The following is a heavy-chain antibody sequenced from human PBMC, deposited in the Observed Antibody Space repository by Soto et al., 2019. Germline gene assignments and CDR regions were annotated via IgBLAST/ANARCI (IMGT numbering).Heavy chain of an antibody. J-gene: IGHJ4*02. D-gene: IGHD3-9*01. V-gene: IGHV4-30-4*01. CDR1: GGSISSGDYY. CDR2: IYYSGYT. Sequence: QVQLQESGPGLVKPSQTLSLTCTVSGGSISSGDYYWTWIRQPPGKGLEWIGYIYYSGYTYYNPSLKSRITISVDTSKNQFFLKLTSVTAADTAVYFCARGGNGYHILTGFSSHYWGQGTLVTVSS. CDR3: ARGGNGYHILTGFSSHY.